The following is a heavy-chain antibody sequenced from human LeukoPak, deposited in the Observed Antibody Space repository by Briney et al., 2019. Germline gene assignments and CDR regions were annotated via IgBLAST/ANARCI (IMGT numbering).Heavy chain of an antibody. Sequence: GGSLRLSCVGSGFTFRSHAMSWVRQAPEKGLEFVSGIYENGGTTYYADSVKGRFSISRDNSKNTLYLQMDSLRGEDTAVYYCAKDFRIGYSAHFDYWGQGALVTISS. V-gene: IGHV3-23*01. CDR3: AKDFRIGYSAHFDY. CDR1: GFTFRSHA. J-gene: IGHJ4*02. CDR2: IYENGGTT. D-gene: IGHD2-21*01.